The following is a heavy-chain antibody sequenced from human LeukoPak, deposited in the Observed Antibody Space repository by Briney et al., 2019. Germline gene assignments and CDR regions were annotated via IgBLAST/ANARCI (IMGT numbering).Heavy chain of an antibody. V-gene: IGHV4-34*01. D-gene: IGHD5-18*01. J-gene: IGHJ4*02. CDR2: INHSGST. CDR1: GGSFSDYY. Sequence: SETLSLTCAVYGGSFSDYYWSWIRQPPGKGLEWIGEINHSGSTNYNPSLKSRVTISVDTSKNQFSLKLSSVTAADTAVYYCASLDTADPYYFDYWGQGTLVTVSS. CDR3: ASLDTADPYYFDY.